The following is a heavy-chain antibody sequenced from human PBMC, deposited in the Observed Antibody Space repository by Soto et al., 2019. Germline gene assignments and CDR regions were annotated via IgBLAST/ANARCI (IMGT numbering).Heavy chain of an antibody. CDR1: GATLSSYA. D-gene: IGHD5-12*01. V-gene: IGHV1-69*06. Sequence: SVKVSCKTSGATLSSYAISWVRQAPGQGLEWMGGIVPTVDTSTYAQKFQGRVTITADKFTNTVYMELSSLRSDDTAVYYCVRVVAIPGYPDNWGQGTLVTVSS. CDR3: VRVVAIPGYPDN. J-gene: IGHJ4*02. CDR2: IVPTVDTS.